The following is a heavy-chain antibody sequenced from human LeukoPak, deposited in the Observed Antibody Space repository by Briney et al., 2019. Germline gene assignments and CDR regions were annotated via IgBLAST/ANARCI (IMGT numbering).Heavy chain of an antibody. CDR1: GFTFSSYA. J-gene: IGHJ3*02. CDR2: ISGSGGST. V-gene: IGHV3-23*01. D-gene: IGHD3-22*01. Sequence: GGSLRLSCAASGFTFSSYAMSWVRQAPGKGLEWVSAISGSGGSTYYADSVKGRFTISRDNSKNTLYLQMNSLRAEDTAVYYCAKGRVRITMIVVAKLPHHDAFDIWGQGAMVTVSS. CDR3: AKGRVRITMIVVAKLPHHDAFDI.